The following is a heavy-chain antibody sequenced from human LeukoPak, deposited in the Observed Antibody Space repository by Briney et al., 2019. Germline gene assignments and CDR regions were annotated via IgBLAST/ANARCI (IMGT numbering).Heavy chain of an antibody. Sequence: SETLSLTCTVSGGSISSYYWSWIRQPPGKGLEWIGYIYYSGSTNYNPSLKSRVTISVDKSKNQFSLKLSSVTAADTAVYYCARAAGDSSGYYYAGPGPLDYWGQGTLVTVSS. CDR2: IYYSGST. CDR3: ARAAGDSSGYYYAGPGPLDY. D-gene: IGHD3-22*01. J-gene: IGHJ4*02. CDR1: GGSISSYY. V-gene: IGHV4-59*12.